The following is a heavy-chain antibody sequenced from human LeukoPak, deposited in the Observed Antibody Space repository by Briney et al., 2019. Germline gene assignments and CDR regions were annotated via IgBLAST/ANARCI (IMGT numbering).Heavy chain of an antibody. Sequence: GASVKVSCKASGGTFSSYAISWVRQAPGQGLEWMGGIIPIFGTANYAQKFQGRVTITADESTSTAYMELSCLRSEDTAVYYRARQSERWLQSGDFDYWGQGTLVTVSS. CDR3: ARQSERWLQSGDFDY. V-gene: IGHV1-69*13. J-gene: IGHJ4*02. CDR2: IIPIFGTA. D-gene: IGHD5-24*01. CDR1: GGTFSSYA.